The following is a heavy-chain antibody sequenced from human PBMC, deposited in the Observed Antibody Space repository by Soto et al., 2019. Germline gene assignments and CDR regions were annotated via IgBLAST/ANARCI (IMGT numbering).Heavy chain of an antibody. Sequence: QVQLQESGPGLVKPSETLSLTCTVSGGSISSYYWSWIRQPPGKGLEWIGYIYYSGSTNYNPSLKSRVTISVDTSKNQFSLKLSSVTAADTAVYYCARRSRRGLGSYYYYMDVWGKGTTVTVSS. D-gene: IGHD3-10*01. CDR3: ARRSRRGLGSYYYYMDV. J-gene: IGHJ6*03. V-gene: IGHV4-59*08. CDR2: IYYSGST. CDR1: GGSISSYY.